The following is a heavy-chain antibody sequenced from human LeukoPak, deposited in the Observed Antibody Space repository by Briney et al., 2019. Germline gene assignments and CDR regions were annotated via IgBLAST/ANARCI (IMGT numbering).Heavy chain of an antibody. D-gene: IGHD2-2*03. CDR3: ARPPSRGYSSSFEY. J-gene: IGHJ4*02. V-gene: IGHV5-51*01. Sequence: GESLKISCKGSGYSFATYWIAWVRQMPGKGLEWMGIIYPDESNIRYSPSFQGQVTISADKSISTAYLQWSSLKASDTTIYYCARPPSRGYSSSFEYWGQGTLVTVSS. CDR1: GYSFATYW. CDR2: IYPDESNI.